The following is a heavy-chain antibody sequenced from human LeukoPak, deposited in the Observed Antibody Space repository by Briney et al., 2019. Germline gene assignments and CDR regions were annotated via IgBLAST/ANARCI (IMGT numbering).Heavy chain of an antibody. CDR2: IKQDGSEK. V-gene: IGHV3-7*01. CDR1: GGSFSGYY. D-gene: IGHD6-13*01. CDR3: ARKAAAGEIYYYYYYMDV. Sequence: QPSETLSLTCAVYGGSFSGYYWSWIRQPPGKGLEWVANIKQDGSEKYYVDSVKGRFTISRDNAKNSLYLQMNSLRAEDTAVYYCARKAAAGEIYYYYYYMDVWGKGTTVTISS. J-gene: IGHJ6*03.